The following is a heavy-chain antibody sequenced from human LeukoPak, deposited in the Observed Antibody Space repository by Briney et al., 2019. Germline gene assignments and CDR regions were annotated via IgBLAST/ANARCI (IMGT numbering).Heavy chain of an antibody. CDR1: GGSISSYY. J-gene: IGHJ4*02. D-gene: IGHD3-10*01. CDR2: IYTSGST. Sequence: SETLPLTCTVSGGSISSYYWSWIRQPAGKGLEWIGRIYTSGSTNYNPSLKSRVTMSVDTSKNQFSLKLSSVTAADTAVYYCAREARPYGSGSYYSHWGQGTLVTVSS. V-gene: IGHV4-4*07. CDR3: AREARPYGSGSYYSH.